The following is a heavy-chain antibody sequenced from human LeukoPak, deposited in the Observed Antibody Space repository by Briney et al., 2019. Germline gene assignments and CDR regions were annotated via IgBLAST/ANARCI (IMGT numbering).Heavy chain of an antibody. J-gene: IGHJ6*02. V-gene: IGHV4-39*01. D-gene: IGHD3-3*01. CDR3: ARHAHYDFWSASSSSYYYYGMDV. CDR1: GGSISRASYY. Sequence: SETLSLTCTASGGSISRASYYWGWIRQPPGKGLEWIGSVYYTGSTFQNPSLKSRLTMSLDTSKNQFSLKLSSVTAADTAVYYCARHAHYDFWSASSSSYYYYGMDVWGQGTTVTVSS. CDR2: VYYTGST.